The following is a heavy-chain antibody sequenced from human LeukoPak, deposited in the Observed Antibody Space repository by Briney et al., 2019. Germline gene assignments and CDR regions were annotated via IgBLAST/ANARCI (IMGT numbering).Heavy chain of an antibody. D-gene: IGHD6-13*01. CDR2: IYQSGST. V-gene: IGHV4-4*02. CDR1: GGSISSSNW. J-gene: IGHJ4*02. Sequence: PSETLSLTCAVSGGSISSSNWWSWVRQPPGKGLEWIGEIYQSGSTNYNPSLKSRVTISVDKSKNQFSLSLISVTAADTAVYYCAMHTVIASSWSLDYWGQGTLVTVSS. CDR3: AMHTVIASSWSLDY.